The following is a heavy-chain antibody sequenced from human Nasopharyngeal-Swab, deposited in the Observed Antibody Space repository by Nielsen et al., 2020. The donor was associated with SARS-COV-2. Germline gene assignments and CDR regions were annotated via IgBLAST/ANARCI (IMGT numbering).Heavy chain of an antibody. Sequence: GESLKISCAASGFTFSRYAMHWVHQAPGKGLEWVAVISDDGNNKYYADSVKGRFTISRDNSKNTLYLHMASLRAEDTAVYFCARDWRDDYDVLTGYYNLGDHWGQGTLVTVSS. J-gene: IGHJ4*02. V-gene: IGHV3-30-3*01. CDR2: ISDDGNNK. CDR3: ARDWRDDYDVLTGYYNLGDH. CDR1: GFTFSRYA. D-gene: IGHD3-9*01.